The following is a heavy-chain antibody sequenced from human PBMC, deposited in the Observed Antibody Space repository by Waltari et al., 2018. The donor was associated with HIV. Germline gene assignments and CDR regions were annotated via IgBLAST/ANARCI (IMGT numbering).Heavy chain of an antibody. V-gene: IGHV2-26*01. Sequence: QVTLKESGPVLVKPTETLTLTCTVSGFSLSNARMGVSWIRQPPGKALEWLAHIFSNDEKSYSTSLKSGLTISKDTSKSQVVLTMTNMDPVDTATYYCARYCSSTSCQGSGSYGMDVWGQGTTVTVSS. CDR2: IFSNDEK. CDR1: GFSLSNARMG. D-gene: IGHD2-2*01. J-gene: IGHJ6*02. CDR3: ARYCSSTSCQGSGSYGMDV.